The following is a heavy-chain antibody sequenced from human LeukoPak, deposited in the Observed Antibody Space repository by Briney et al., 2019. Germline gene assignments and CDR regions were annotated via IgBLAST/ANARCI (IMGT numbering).Heavy chain of an antibody. Sequence: GASVKVSCKASDYTFSRHGISWVRQAPGQGLEWMGWISLNNGNTDYGQKFQGRVTMTTDTSTGTAYMELRSLRYNDTAVYYCARGGYYGSGSSPDIWGQGTMVTVSS. CDR2: ISLNNGNT. D-gene: IGHD3-10*01. V-gene: IGHV1-18*01. CDR1: DYTFSRHG. CDR3: ARGGYYGSGSSPDI. J-gene: IGHJ3*02.